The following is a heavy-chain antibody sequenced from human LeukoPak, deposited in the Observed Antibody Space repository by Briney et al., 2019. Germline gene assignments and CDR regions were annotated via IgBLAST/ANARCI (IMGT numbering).Heavy chain of an antibody. CDR2: ISGSGGST. Sequence: GGSLRLSCAASGFSFSSYAMSWVRQAPGKGLEWVSSISGSGGSTYYADSVKDRLTISRDSSRNTLYLQMDSLRAEDTAVYFCAKDLSGSGAYYNSAFDTWGRGTTVTVSS. J-gene: IGHJ3*02. V-gene: IGHV3-23*01. D-gene: IGHD3-10*01. CDR3: AKDLSGSGAYYNSAFDT. CDR1: GFSFSSYA.